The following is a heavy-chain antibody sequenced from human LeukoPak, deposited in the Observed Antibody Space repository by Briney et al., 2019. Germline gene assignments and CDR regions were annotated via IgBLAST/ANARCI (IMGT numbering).Heavy chain of an antibody. Sequence: SDTLSLTCTVSGGPISSYYWSWARQPPGKGLEWSGYIYYSGSTNYNPSLTSRVTISVDTSKNQFSLKLSSVTAADTAVYYCAREIAYYYGSGSLNWFDPLGQGTLVTVSS. D-gene: IGHD3-10*01. CDR3: AREIAYYYGSGSLNWFDP. CDR1: GGPISSYY. CDR2: IYYSGST. V-gene: IGHV4-59*01. J-gene: IGHJ5*02.